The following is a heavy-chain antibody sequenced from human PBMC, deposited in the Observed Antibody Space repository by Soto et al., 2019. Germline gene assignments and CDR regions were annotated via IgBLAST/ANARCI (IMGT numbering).Heavy chain of an antibody. D-gene: IGHD6-13*01. CDR1: GFTFRNYA. Sequence: EVQLLESGGDLEHPGGSLRLSCAASGFTFRNYAMSWVRQAPGKGLEWVSVIGGSGSTTYYADSVKGRFTISRDNSKNTLYLQMDSLRAEDTAVYFCVKGVDASSWYYWYFDLWGRGTLVTVSS. CDR3: VKGVDASSWYYWYFDL. J-gene: IGHJ2*01. CDR2: IGGSGSTT. V-gene: IGHV3-23*01.